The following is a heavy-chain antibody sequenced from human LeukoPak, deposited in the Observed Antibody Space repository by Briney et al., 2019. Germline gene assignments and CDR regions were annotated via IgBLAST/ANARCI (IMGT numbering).Heavy chain of an antibody. CDR3: ARQGYADFSPRPFDY. J-gene: IGHJ4*02. Sequence: SQTLSLTCTVSGGSISSSSYYWGWIRQPPGKGLEWIGRVYYSGNTNYNPSLTNRVTISVDTSKNPFSLKLRSVTAADTAVFYCARQGYADFSPRPFDYWGQGTLVTVSS. D-gene: IGHD4-17*01. CDR2: VYYSGNT. CDR1: GGSISSSSYY. V-gene: IGHV4-39*01.